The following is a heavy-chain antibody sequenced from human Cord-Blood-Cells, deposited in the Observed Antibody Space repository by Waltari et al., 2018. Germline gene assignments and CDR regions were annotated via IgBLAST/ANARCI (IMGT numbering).Heavy chain of an antibody. V-gene: IGHV1-2*04. CDR1: GYTFTGYY. J-gene: IGHJ3*02. CDR2: INPNSGGT. CDR3: ARDSNSSSWYAFDI. Sequence: QVQLVQSGAEVKKPGASVKVSCKASGYTFTGYYMHWVRQAPGQGLEWMRWINPNSGGTNDAQKFQGWVTMTRDTSISTAYMELSRLRSDDTAVYYCARDSNSSSWYAFDIWGQGTMVTVSS. D-gene: IGHD6-13*01.